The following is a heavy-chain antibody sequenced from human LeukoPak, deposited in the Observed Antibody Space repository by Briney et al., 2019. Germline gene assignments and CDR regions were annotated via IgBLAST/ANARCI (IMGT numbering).Heavy chain of an antibody. J-gene: IGHJ5*02. CDR1: GYTFTSYG. V-gene: IGHV1-18*01. CDR2: ISAYNGNT. D-gene: IGHD3-22*01. Sequence: ASVKVSCKASGYTFTSYGISWVRQAPGQGLEWMGWISAYNGNTNYAQKLQGRVTMTTDTSTSTAYMELRSLRSDDTAVYYCARAHYYDSSGYQRNWFDPWGQGTLVTVSS. CDR3: ARAHYYDSSGYQRNWFDP.